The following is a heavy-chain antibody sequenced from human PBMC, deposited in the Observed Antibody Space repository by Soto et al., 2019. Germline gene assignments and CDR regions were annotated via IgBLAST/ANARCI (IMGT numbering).Heavy chain of an antibody. V-gene: IGHV4-38-2*01. CDR2: IYHSGST. J-gene: IGHJ4*02. Sequence: SETLSLTCAVSGYSISSGYYWGWIRQPPGKGLEWIGSIYHSGSTYYNPSLKSRVTISVDTSKNQFSLKLSSVTAADTAVYYCARGAGAPWVRFDSWGQGTLVTVSS. D-gene: IGHD3-22*01. CDR3: ARGAGAPWVRFDS. CDR1: GYSISSGYY.